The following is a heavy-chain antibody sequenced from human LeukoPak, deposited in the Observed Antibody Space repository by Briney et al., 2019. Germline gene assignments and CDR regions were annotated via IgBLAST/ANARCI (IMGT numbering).Heavy chain of an antibody. V-gene: IGHV3-48*04. CDR3: ARVHCGGGSCYSGSPYYYYMDV. D-gene: IGHD2-15*01. Sequence: GGSLRLSCAASGFTFTTYAMSWVRQAPGKGLEWVSYISTRGSTKYYADSVKGRFTISRDNAKNSLYLLMNSLRAEDTAVYYCARVHCGGGSCYSGSPYYYYMDVWGKGTTVTVSS. J-gene: IGHJ6*03. CDR1: GFTFTTYA. CDR2: ISTRGSTK.